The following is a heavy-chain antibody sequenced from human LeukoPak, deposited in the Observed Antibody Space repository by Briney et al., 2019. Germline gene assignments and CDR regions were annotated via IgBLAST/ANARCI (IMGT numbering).Heavy chain of an antibody. V-gene: IGHV5-51*01. CDR3: ARLDYAGNPFDN. D-gene: IGHD4-23*01. CDR1: GYSFISYW. CDR2: IYPGDSDT. Sequence: GESLQISFKVSGYSFISYWIGWVRQMPDKGLESLGMIYPGDSDTRYSPSFQGLVTLSVDKSITTAYLQWSSLKASDTAIYYCARLDYAGNPFDNWGPGTLVTVSS. J-gene: IGHJ4*02.